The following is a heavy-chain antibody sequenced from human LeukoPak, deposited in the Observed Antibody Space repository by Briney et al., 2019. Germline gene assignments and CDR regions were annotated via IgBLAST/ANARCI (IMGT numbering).Heavy chain of an antibody. V-gene: IGHV1-18*01. J-gene: IGHJ5*02. D-gene: IGHD2-15*01. Sequence: ASVKVSCKASGYTFTSYGISWVPQAPGQGLEWMGWISAYNGNTNYAQKLQGRVTMTTDTSTSTAYMELRSLRPDDTAVYYCARDSVVVVAASDWFDPWGQGTLVTVSS. CDR2: ISAYNGNT. CDR3: ARDSVVVVAASDWFDP. CDR1: GYTFTSYG.